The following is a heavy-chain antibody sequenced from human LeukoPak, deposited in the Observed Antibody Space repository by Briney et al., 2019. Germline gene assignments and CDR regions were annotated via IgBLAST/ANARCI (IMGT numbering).Heavy chain of an antibody. CDR1: GGSISTFF. Sequence: SETLSLTCTVSGGSISTFFWNWIRQPAGKGLEWIGRIYTSGSTNYNPSLKSRVTMSVDMSRSQFSLRLSSVTAADTAVYYCAGLVVPGHFDPWGQGTLVTVSS. J-gene: IGHJ5*02. CDR3: AGLVVPGHFDP. CDR2: IYTSGST. V-gene: IGHV4-4*07. D-gene: IGHD2-2*01.